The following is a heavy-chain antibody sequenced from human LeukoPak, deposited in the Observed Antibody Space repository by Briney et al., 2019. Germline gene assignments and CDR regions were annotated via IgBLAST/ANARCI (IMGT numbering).Heavy chain of an antibody. V-gene: IGHV1-69*13. CDR3: ARLQPDDYYDSSGYNDY. D-gene: IGHD3-22*01. CDR1: GGTFSSYA. CDR2: IIPIFGTA. J-gene: IGHJ4*02. Sequence: GASVKVSCKASGGTFSSYAISWVRQAPGQGPEWMGGIIPIFGTANYAQKFQGRVTITADESTSTAYMELSSLRSEDTAVYYCARLQPDDYYDSSGYNDYWGQGTLVTVSS.